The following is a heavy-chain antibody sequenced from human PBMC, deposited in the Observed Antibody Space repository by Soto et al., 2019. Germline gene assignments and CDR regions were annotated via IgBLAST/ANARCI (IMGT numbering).Heavy chain of an antibody. J-gene: IGHJ6*02. D-gene: IGHD3-10*01. CDR1: GYSFTSYW. CDR3: ERKDTFGSDSYGMDV. V-gene: IGHV5-51*01. Sequence: GESLKISCKCSGYSFTSYWIGWVRQMPGKGLEWMGIIYPGDSDTRYSPSFQGQVTISSDKSISTAYLQWSSLKASDTAMYYCERKDTFGSDSYGMDVWVQGTKVNV. CDR2: IYPGDSDT.